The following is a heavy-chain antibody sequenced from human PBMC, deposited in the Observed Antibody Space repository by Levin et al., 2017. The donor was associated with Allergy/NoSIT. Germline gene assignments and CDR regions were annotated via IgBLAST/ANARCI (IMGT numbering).Heavy chain of an antibody. CDR3: ARAQNPGSLSAREGLDY. J-gene: IGHJ4*02. CDR1: GFTFSRYS. CDR2: ISSSSSYI. D-gene: IGHD3-16*02. Sequence: NPWGSLRLSCAASGFTFSRYSMNWVRQAPGKGLEWVSSISSSSSYIYYADSVKGRFTISRDNAKNSLYLQMNTLRAEDTAVYYCARAQNPGSLSAREGLDYWGQGTLVTVSS. V-gene: IGHV3-21*01.